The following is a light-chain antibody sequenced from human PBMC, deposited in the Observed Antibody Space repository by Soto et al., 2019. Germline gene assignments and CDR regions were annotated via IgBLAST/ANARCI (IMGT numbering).Light chain of an antibody. CDR2: EVT. CDR3: SSYGGSNNLV. Sequence: QSALTQPPSASGSLGQSVTISCTGTSSDVGGYNYVSWYQQHPGKAPKLMIYEVTKRPSGVPDRFSGSKSSNTASLTVSGLQAEDETNYYCSSYGGSNNLVFGGGTKVTVL. CDR1: SSDVGGYNY. J-gene: IGLJ2*01. V-gene: IGLV2-8*01.